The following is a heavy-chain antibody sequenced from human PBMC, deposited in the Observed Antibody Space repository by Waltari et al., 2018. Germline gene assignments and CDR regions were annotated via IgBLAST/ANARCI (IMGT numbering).Heavy chain of an antibody. V-gene: IGHV3-23*01. CDR3: AKDAFGNTYLDF. J-gene: IGHJ4*02. CDR2: ISDSGVIT. D-gene: IGHD2-2*02. CDR1: GFTFIGYA. Sequence: EVHLLESGGGLAQPGGSLRLSCAASGFTFIGYAMSWVRQAPGRGLEWVSGISDSGVITNYADSVKGRFTVSRDNSARTLYLDMDSLRLDDTAMYYCAKDAFGNTYLDFWGQGTLVTVSS.